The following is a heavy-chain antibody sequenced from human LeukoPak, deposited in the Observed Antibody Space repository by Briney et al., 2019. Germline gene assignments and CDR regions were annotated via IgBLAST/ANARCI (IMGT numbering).Heavy chain of an antibody. D-gene: IGHD2-21*02. CDR1: GFTFSSYS. J-gene: IGHJ6*03. CDR3: ARDGFEPPRGIVVVTAIPYYMDV. Sequence: GGSLRLSCAASGFTFSSYSMNWVRQAPGKGLEWVSYISSSSSNIYYANSVKGRFTITRDNAKNSLYLQMNSLRAEDTAVYYCARDGFEPPRGIVVVTAIPYYMDVWGKGTTVTVSS. CDR2: ISSSSSNI. V-gene: IGHV3-48*01.